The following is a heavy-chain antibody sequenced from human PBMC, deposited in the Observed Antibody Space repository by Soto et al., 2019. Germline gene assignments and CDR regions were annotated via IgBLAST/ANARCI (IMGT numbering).Heavy chain of an antibody. Sequence: QVQLQESGPGLVKPSETLSLTCTVSGGSISSYYWSWIRQPPGKGLEWIGYIYYSGSTNYNPSLKSRVTISVDTSKNQFSLKLSSVTAADTAVYYCARGYYYGSGELLYYYYYGMDVWGQGTTVTVSS. V-gene: IGHV4-59*01. J-gene: IGHJ6*02. CDR3: ARGYYYGSGELLYYYYYGMDV. CDR2: IYYSGST. CDR1: GGSISSYY. D-gene: IGHD3-10*01.